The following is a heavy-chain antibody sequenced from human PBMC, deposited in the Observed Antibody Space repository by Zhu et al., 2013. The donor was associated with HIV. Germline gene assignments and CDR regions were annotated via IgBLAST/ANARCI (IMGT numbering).Heavy chain of an antibody. D-gene: IGHD3-9*01. Sequence: QVQLQESGPGLVKPSETLSLTCTVSGGSISSYYWSWIRQPPGKGLEWIGYIYYSGSTNYNPSLKSRVTISVDTSKNQFSLKLSSVTAADTAVYYCARVRYFDWLTQPFDYWGQGTLVTVSS. CDR3: ARVRYFDWLTQPFDY. CDR1: GGSISSYY. J-gene: IGHJ4*02. CDR2: IYYSGST. V-gene: IGHV4-59*01.